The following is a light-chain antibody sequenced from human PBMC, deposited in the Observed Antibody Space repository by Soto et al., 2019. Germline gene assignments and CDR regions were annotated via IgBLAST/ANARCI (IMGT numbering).Light chain of an antibody. V-gene: IGLV2-14*01. CDR3: SSYTSSSTRV. J-gene: IGLJ1*01. CDR2: EVT. Sequence: SALTQPASVSGSPGQSITISCTGTSSDVGGYNYVSWYQQHPGIAPKLMIYEVTNRPSGVSSRFSGSKSGNTASLTISGLQAEDEADYYCSSYTSSSTRVFGTGTKVTVL. CDR1: SSDVGGYNY.